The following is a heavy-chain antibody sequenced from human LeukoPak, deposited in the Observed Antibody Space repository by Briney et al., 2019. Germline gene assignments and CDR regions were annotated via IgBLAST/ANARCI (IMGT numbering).Heavy chain of an antibody. CDR2: IYTSGST. V-gene: IGHV4-4*07. D-gene: IGHD6-6*01. Sequence: SETLSLTCTVSGGSISSYYWSWIRQPAGKGLEWIGRIYTSGSTNYNPALKSRVTMSVDTSKNQFSLKLSSVTAADTAVYYCALYSSSSGFDYWGQGTLVTVSS. CDR3: ALYSSSSGFDY. J-gene: IGHJ4*02. CDR1: GGSISSYY.